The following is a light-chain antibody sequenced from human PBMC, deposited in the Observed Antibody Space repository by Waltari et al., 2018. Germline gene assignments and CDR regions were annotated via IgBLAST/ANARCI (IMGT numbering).Light chain of an antibody. J-gene: IGLJ1*01. CDR3: CSYAGLGTYV. Sequence: QSGLTQPASVSGSPGQSITIPCPGTSSDVGNYNLVSWYQHHPGKAPNLIIYEVTKRTSGVSDRFSASKSANTASLTISGLQTEDEADYYCCSYAGLGTYVFGTGTKVTVL. CDR2: EVT. CDR1: SSDVGNYNL. V-gene: IGLV2-23*02.